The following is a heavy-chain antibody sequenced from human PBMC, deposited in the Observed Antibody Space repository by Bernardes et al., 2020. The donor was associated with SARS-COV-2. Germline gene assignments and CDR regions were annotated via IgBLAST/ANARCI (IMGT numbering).Heavy chain of an antibody. V-gene: IGHV1-8*01. CDR1: GYTFPTYD. D-gene: IGHD2-21*02. CDR2: MNLASANT. J-gene: IGHJ4*03. Sequence: ASVPVPCQASGYTFPTYDINRVGPAAGHGLERVGWMNLASANTGYAQKFQRRITMTRNTSIRTAYMEHSSLRSEDTGVYYCATECAYWGGHCYFRLEYWDQGHRLT. CDR3: ATECAYWGGHCYFRLEY.